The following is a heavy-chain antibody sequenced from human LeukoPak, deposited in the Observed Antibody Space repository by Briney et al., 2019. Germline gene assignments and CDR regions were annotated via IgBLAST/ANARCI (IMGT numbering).Heavy chain of an antibody. Sequence: GESLKISCKGSGYSFTSYWIGWVSQMPGKGLEWMGIIYPGDSDTRYSPSFQGQVTISADKSISTAYLQWSSLKASDTAMYYCARQRSFWSGSTSTHYYFDYWGQGTLVTVSS. V-gene: IGHV5-51*01. CDR1: GYSFTSYW. CDR2: IYPGDSDT. CDR3: ARQRSFWSGSTSTHYYFDY. J-gene: IGHJ4*02. D-gene: IGHD3-3*01.